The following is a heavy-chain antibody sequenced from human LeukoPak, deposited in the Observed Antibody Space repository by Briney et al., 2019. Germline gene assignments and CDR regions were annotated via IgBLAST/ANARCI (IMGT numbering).Heavy chain of an antibody. Sequence: ASVKVSCKASGYTFTSYAMNWVRQAPGQGLEWMGWINTNTGNPTYAQGFTGRFVFSLDTSVSTAYLQISSLKAEDTAVYYCARDMYNWNDFAFDIWGQGTVVTVSS. V-gene: IGHV7-4-1*02. CDR2: INTNTGNP. J-gene: IGHJ3*02. D-gene: IGHD1-1*01. CDR1: GYTFTSYA. CDR3: ARDMYNWNDFAFDI.